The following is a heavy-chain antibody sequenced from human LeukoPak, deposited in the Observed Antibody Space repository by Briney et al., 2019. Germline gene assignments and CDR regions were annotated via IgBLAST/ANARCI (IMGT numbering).Heavy chain of an antibody. V-gene: IGHV3-33*01. CDR1: GFTFSSYG. Sequence: GGSLRLSCAASGFTFSSYGMHWVRQAPGKGLEWVAAIWYDGSNKYYADSVKGRFTISRDNSKNTLYLQMNSLRAEDTAVYYCARDHSSSSIDYWGQGTLVTVSS. CDR3: ARDHSSSSIDY. CDR2: IWYDGSNK. J-gene: IGHJ4*02. D-gene: IGHD6-6*01.